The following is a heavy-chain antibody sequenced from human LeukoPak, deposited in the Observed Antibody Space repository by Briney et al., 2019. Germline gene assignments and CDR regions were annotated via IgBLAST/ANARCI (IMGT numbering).Heavy chain of an antibody. CDR3: ATSPQSSEYYFEF. Sequence: GASVKVSCKVSGYTLTELSMHWVRQAPGKGLEWMGGFDPEGGETIYAQKFQGRVTMTEDTSTDTAYMELSSLRSEDTAVYYCATSPQSSEYYFEFWGQGTLVTVYS. CDR2: FDPEGGET. CDR1: GYTLTELS. D-gene: IGHD3-22*01. V-gene: IGHV1-24*01. J-gene: IGHJ4*02.